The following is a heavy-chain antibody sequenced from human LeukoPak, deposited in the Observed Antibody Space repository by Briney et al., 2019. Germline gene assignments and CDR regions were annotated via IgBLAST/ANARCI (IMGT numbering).Heavy chain of an antibody. CDR2: IYYSGST. D-gene: IGHD4-17*01. CDR3: ARQVDDYGDYYFDY. Sequence: SETLSLTSTVSGGSISSYYWSWIRQPPGKGLEWIGYIYYSGSTNYNPSLRSRVTISVDTSKNQFSLKLSSVTAADTAVYYCARQVDDYGDYYFDYWGQGTLVTVSS. J-gene: IGHJ4*02. V-gene: IGHV4-59*08. CDR1: GGSISSYY.